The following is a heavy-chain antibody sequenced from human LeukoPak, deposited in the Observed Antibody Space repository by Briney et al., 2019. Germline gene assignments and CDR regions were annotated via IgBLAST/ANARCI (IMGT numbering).Heavy chain of an antibody. CDR2: ISNDGSNK. J-gene: IGHJ4*02. CDR1: EFTFGTYV. V-gene: IGHV3-30*18. D-gene: IGHD6-6*01. Sequence: GGSLRLSCAASEFTFGTYVMHWVRQAPGKGLEWVAFISNDGSNKHYADSVKGRFTISRDNSKNTLYLQMNSLRAEDTAVYYCAKDPYSTSSSIDYWGLGTLVTVSS. CDR3: AKDPYSTSSSIDY.